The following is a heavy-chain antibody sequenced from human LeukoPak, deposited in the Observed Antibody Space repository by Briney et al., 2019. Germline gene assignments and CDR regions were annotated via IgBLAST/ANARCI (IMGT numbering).Heavy chain of an antibody. V-gene: IGHV3-30-3*02. CDR1: GFTFSSYA. CDR2: ISYDGSNK. Sequence: GRSLRLSCAASGFTFSSYAMHWVRQAPGKGLEWVAVISYDGSNKYYADSVKGRFTISRDNSKNTLYLQMNSLRAEDTAVYYCAKMADPNVDYWGQGTLVTVSS. CDR3: AKMADPNVDY. D-gene: IGHD5-24*01. J-gene: IGHJ4*02.